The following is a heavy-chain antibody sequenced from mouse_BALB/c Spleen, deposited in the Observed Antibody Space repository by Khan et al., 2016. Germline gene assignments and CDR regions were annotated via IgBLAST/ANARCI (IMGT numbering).Heavy chain of an antibody. CDR3: ARGQFITTATPAY. CDR1: GYIFTNYG. CDR2: INTYTGEP. Sequence: QILLVQSGPELKKPGETVKISCKASGYIFTNYGMNWVKQAPGKGLKWMAWINTYTGEPTYADDFKGRFAFSLETSASTAYLQINNLKNEDTATYFCARGQFITTATPAYWGQGTLVTVSA. V-gene: IGHV9-3-1*01. D-gene: IGHD1-2*01. J-gene: IGHJ3*01.